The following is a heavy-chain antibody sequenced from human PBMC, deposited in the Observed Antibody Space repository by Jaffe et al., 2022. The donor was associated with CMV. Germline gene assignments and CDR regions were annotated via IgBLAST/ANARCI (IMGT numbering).Heavy chain of an antibody. V-gene: IGHV3-23*04. CDR3: ARVPWGAVAGTIR. CDR2: INVNGGRT. D-gene: IGHD6-19*01. Sequence: EVQLVESGGGLVQPGGSLRLSCAVSDFTFSNYDMSWVRQAPGQGLEWVSGINVNGGRTYYADSVKGRFTISRDNSRNTLYLQMNSLRAEDTAVYRCARVPWGAVAGTIRWGLGILVTVSS. CDR1: DFTFSNYD. J-gene: IGHJ1*01.